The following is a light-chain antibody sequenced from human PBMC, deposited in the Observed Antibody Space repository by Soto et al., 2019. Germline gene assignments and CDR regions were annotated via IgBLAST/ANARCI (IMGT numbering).Light chain of an antibody. CDR3: QQISNWRPTWT. V-gene: IGKV3-11*01. CDR1: QSVSSY. Sequence: EIVLTQSPATLSLSPGERATLSCRASQSVSSYLAWYQQKPGKAPRLLINDASNRATGIPARFSGSGSGTDFTLTISSLEPEEFAVYYCQQISNWRPTWTFGQGTKVDIK. J-gene: IGKJ1*01. CDR2: DAS.